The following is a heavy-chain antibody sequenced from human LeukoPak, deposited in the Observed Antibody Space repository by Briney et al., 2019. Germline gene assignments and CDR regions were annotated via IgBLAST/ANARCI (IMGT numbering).Heavy chain of an antibody. CDR3: ARVGWREEYYFYY. Sequence: PSETLSLTCSLSRASFNGNGYCWGWVRQPPGRGREWVGIIYYRGNTYYNPSLTSRVTISVDTSKNQFSLKLSSVTAADTAVYYCARVGWREEYYFYYWGEGALVTVSS. D-gene: IGHD6-19*01. J-gene: IGHJ4*02. CDR2: IYYRGNT. V-gene: IGHV4-39*07. CDR1: RASFNGNGYC.